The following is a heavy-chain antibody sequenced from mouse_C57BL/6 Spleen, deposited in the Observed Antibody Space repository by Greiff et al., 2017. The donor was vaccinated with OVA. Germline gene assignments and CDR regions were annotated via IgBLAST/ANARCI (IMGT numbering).Heavy chain of an antibody. CDR3: ARRLCITTVVEGDYYAMDY. Sequence: QVQLQQSGAELAKPGASVKLSCKASGYTFTSYWMHWVKQRPGQGLEWIGYINPSSGYTKYNQKFKDKATLTADKSSSTAYMQLSSLTYEDSAVYYCARRLCITTVVEGDYYAMDYWGQGTSVTVSS. V-gene: IGHV1-7*01. D-gene: IGHD1-1*01. CDR2: INPSSGYT. J-gene: IGHJ4*01. CDR1: GYTFTSYW.